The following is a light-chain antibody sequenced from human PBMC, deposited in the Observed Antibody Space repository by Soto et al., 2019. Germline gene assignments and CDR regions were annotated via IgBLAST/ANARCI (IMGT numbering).Light chain of an antibody. CDR2: DVN. CDR1: SSDVGAYNY. V-gene: IGLV2-11*01. J-gene: IGLJ1*01. Sequence: QSVLTQPASLSGSPGQSITISCTGTSSDVGAYNYVSWYRHHPARAPKLIIYDVNRRPSGVSDRFSGSKSGDTASLTISGLRSEDEADYYCCSYVGRNTFVFGTGTKVNVL. CDR3: CSYVGRNTFV.